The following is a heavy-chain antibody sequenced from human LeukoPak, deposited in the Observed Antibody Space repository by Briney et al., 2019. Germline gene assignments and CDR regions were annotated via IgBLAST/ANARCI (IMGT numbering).Heavy chain of an antibody. Sequence: PSETLSLTCRASGGSISSYYWSWIRQPPGKGLEWIGYIYDSGSANYNPSLKSRLTISVDTSKNQFSLKLSSVTAADTAVYYCARGAFSGYGDFGFDYWGQGTLVTASS. CDR1: GGSISSYY. V-gene: IGHV4-59*01. CDR3: ARGAFSGYGDFGFDY. J-gene: IGHJ4*02. D-gene: IGHD4-17*01. CDR2: IYDSGSA.